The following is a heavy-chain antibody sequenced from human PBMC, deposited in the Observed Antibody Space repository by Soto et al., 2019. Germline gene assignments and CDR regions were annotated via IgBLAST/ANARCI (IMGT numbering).Heavy chain of an antibody. CDR1: GGSVNSYY. J-gene: IGHJ4*02. D-gene: IGHD2-21*02. CDR3: ARVFPSYCGGDCSYFDS. Sequence: SETLSLTCTVSGGSVNSYYWSWIRQPPGKGLEWIGYIFYSGSTKSNPSLKSRVTMSVDMSKNQFSLRLTSVTAADTAVYYCARVFPSYCGGDCSYFDSWGQGTLVTVS. CDR2: IFYSGST. V-gene: IGHV4-59*02.